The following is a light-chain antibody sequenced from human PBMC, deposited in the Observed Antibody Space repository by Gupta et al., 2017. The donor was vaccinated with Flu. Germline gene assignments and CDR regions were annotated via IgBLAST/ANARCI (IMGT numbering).Light chain of an antibody. CDR3: QQYAASPLS. Sequence: ERATLSCRASEFVGYNLLAWYHQKPGQAPRLLIYHATNRAPGIPDRFSGSGSGTDFTLTISGLEPEDFAVYHCQQYAASPLSFGGGTKVESK. CDR2: HAT. J-gene: IGKJ4*01. CDR1: EFVGYNL. V-gene: IGKV3-20*01.